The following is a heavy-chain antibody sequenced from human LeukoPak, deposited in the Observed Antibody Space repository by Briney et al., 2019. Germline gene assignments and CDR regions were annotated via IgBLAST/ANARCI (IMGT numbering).Heavy chain of an antibody. CDR3: ARGDSSGYYPYH. CDR1: GGSISSGNYY. J-gene: IGHJ5*02. CDR2: IYYSGST. Sequence: PSQTLSLTCTVSGGSISSGNYYWSWIRQPPGKGLEWIGYIYYSGSTYYNPSLKSRVTISVDTSKNQFSLKLSSVTAADTAVYYCARGDSSGYYPYHWGQGTLVTVSS. V-gene: IGHV4-30-4*01. D-gene: IGHD3-22*01.